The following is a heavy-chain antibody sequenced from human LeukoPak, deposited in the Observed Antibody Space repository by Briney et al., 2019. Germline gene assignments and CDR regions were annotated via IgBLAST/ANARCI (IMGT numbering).Heavy chain of an antibody. Sequence: PGGSLRLSCAASGFTFSTSGMHWVRQAPGRGLEWVSVIYSGGNTFYADSVKGRFTISRHNSENTLYLQMNSLSADDTAVYYCVRLMGSGWFDPWGQGTLVTVFS. D-gene: IGHD1-26*01. V-gene: IGHV3-53*04. CDR3: VRLMGSGWFDP. CDR2: IYSGGNT. CDR1: GFTFSTSG. J-gene: IGHJ5*02.